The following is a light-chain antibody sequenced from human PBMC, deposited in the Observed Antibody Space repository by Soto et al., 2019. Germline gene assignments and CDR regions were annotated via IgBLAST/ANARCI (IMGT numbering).Light chain of an antibody. CDR2: EDS. V-gene: IGLV2-23*01. Sequence: QSVLTQPASVSGSPGQSITISCTGTSSDVGGYNLVSWYQQHPGKAPKLMIYEDSKRPSGLSNRFSGSKSGNTASLTISGLQAEGEADYYCCSYAGSSTFVFGTGTKVTVL. CDR3: CSYAGSSTFV. CDR1: SSDVGGYNL. J-gene: IGLJ1*01.